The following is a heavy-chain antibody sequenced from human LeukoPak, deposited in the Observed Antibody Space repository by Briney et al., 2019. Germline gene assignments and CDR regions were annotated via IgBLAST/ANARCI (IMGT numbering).Heavy chain of an antibody. D-gene: IGHD4/OR15-4a*01. V-gene: IGHV3-23*01. J-gene: IGHJ4*02. CDR3: AKQGWSQLKNFDY. Sequence: GGSLRLSCAASGFTFDDYAMSWVRQAPGKGLEWVSAISGSGGSTYYADSVKGRFTISRDNSKNTLYLQMNSLRAEDTAVYYCAKQGWSQLKNFDYWGQGTLVTVSS. CDR2: ISGSGGST. CDR1: GFTFDDYA.